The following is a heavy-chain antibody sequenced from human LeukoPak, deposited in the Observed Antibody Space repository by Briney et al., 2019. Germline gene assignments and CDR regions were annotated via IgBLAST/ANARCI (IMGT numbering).Heavy chain of an antibody. J-gene: IGHJ4*02. D-gene: IGHD2-15*01. V-gene: IGHV3-21*01. CDR3: ARERACCRFSCGAYYFQS. CDR1: VFTFSNSG. Sequence: GGSLRLSCIASVFTFSNSGMNGVREAPGRGGEWVSSVSGSSSFIHYSDSVKGRFTVPRDNAKISVHLQMNSLRAEDTAVYFCARERACCRFSCGAYYFQSWGQGTLVTVSS. CDR2: VSGSSSFI.